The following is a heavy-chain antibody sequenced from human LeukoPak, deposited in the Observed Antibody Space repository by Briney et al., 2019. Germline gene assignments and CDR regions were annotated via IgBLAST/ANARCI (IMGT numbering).Heavy chain of an antibody. CDR2: IYYSGST. Sequence: SQTLSLTCTVSGGSISSGDYYWSWIRQPPGKGLEWIGYIYYSGSTYYNPSLKSRVTISVDTSKNQFSLKLSSVTAADTAVYYCAGVFSGMFSSSFAFDYWGQGTLVTVSS. D-gene: IGHD6-13*01. CDR3: AGVFSGMFSSSFAFDY. V-gene: IGHV4-30-4*01. CDR1: GGSISSGDYY. J-gene: IGHJ4*02.